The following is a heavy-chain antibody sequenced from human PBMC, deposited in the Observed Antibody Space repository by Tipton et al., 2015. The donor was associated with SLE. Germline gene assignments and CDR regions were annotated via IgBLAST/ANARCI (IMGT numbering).Heavy chain of an antibody. V-gene: IGHV4-38-2*01. D-gene: IGHD6-19*01. CDR3: ARRSLSGWYFDY. CDR2: IYYDGNT. J-gene: IGHJ4*02. CDR1: GYSIRSGYY. Sequence: LRLSCSVSGYSIRSGYYWGWIRQSPGERLEWIANIYYDGNTFYSPSLKSRLTISVDTSNNQFSLKLTSVTATDTVVYYCARRSLSGWYFDYWGQGTLVTVSS.